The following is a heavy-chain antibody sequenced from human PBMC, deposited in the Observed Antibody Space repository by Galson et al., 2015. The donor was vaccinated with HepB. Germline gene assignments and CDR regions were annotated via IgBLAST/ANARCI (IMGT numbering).Heavy chain of an antibody. CDR1: GGSISSSNW. CDR2: IYHSGST. V-gene: IGHV4-4*02. CDR3: ARGIWTKPLDY. J-gene: IGHJ4*02. D-gene: IGHD2-21*01. Sequence: TLSLTCAVSGGSISSSNWWSWVRQPPGKGLEWIGEIYHSGSTNYNPSLKSRVTISVDTSKNQFSLKLSSVTAADTAVYYCARGIWTKPLDYWGQGTLVTVSS.